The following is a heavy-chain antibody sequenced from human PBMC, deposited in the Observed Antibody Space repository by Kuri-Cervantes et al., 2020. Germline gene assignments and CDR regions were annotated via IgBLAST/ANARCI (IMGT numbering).Heavy chain of an antibody. CDR1: GGSISSYY. CDR3: ARISSSWYLYYGMDV. D-gene: IGHD6-13*01. CDR2: IYYSGST. Sequence: GSLRLSCTVSGGSISSYYWSWIRQPPGKGLEWIGYIYYSGSTNYNPSLKSRVTISVDTSKSQFSLKLSSVTAADTAVHYCARISSSWYLYYGMDVWGQGTTVTVSS. J-gene: IGHJ6*02. V-gene: IGHV4-59*01.